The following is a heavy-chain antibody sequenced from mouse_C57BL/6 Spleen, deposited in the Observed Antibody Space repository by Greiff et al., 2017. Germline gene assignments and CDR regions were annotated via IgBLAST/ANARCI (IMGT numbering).Heavy chain of an antibody. D-gene: IGHD1-1*01. V-gene: IGHV5-16*01. CDR3: ARERITTVVDYFDY. CDR2: INYDGSST. CDR1: GFTFSDYY. J-gene: IGHJ2*01. Sequence: EVKLVESEGGLVQPGSSMKLSCTASGFTFSDYYMAWFRQVPEKGLEWVANINYDGSSTYYLDSLKSRFIISRDNAKNILYLQMSSLKSEDTATYYCARERITTVVDYFDYWGQGTTLTVSS.